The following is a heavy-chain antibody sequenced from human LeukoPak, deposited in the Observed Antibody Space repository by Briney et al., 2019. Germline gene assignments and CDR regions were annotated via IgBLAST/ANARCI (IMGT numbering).Heavy chain of an antibody. CDR2: INPSDGST. CDR1: GYTFTTYY. CDR3: ARDLDYYDSSGWALGY. Sequence: EASVKVSCKASGYTFTTYYMHWVRQAPGQGLEWMGIINPSDGSTNYAQKFQGRVTMTRDMSTSTVYMDLSSLRSEDTAVYYCARDLDYYDSSGWALGYWGQGTLVTVSS. D-gene: IGHD3-22*01. V-gene: IGHV1-46*01. J-gene: IGHJ4*02.